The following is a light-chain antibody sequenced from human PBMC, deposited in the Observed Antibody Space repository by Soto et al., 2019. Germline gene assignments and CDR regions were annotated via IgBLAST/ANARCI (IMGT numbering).Light chain of an antibody. V-gene: IGKV2-28*01. CDR1: QSLLHSIGYNY. J-gene: IGKJ4*01. CDR2: MGS. CDR3: MQALLTPHLT. Sequence: DIVMTQSPLSLPVTPGESASISCRSRQSLLHSIGYNYLNWYLQKPGQSPQLLIYMGSKRAPGVPDRFSGSASGTDFTLKISRVEAEDVGVYYCMQALLTPHLTFGGGTKVEIK.